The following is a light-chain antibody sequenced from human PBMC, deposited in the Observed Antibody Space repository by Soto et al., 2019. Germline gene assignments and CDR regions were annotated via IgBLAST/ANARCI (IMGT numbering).Light chain of an antibody. J-gene: IGLJ1*01. CDR3: TSFTTAYTHV. CDR2: DVT. CDR1: NSDIGRYDY. V-gene: IGLV2-14*03. Sequence: QSALTQPASVSGSPGQSITVSCTGTNSDIGRYDYVSWYQQHPGKVPKLLIYDVTNRPSGVSNRFSGSKSGNTASLTISGLQDEDEDDYYCTSFTTAYTHVFGTGTKVTVL.